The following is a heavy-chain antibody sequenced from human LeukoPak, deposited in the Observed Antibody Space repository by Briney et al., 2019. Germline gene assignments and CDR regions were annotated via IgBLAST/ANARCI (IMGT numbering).Heavy chain of an antibody. CDR3: ARVPLEYCSSTSCYVGYFQL. Sequence: SVKVSCKASGGTFSSYAISWVRQAPGQGLEWMGGIIPIFGTANYAQKFQGRVTITADESTSTAYMELSSLRSEDTAVYYCARVPLEYCSSTSCYVGYFQLWGQGTLVTVSS. J-gene: IGHJ1*01. CDR2: IIPIFGTA. V-gene: IGHV1-69*13. D-gene: IGHD2-2*01. CDR1: GGTFSSYA.